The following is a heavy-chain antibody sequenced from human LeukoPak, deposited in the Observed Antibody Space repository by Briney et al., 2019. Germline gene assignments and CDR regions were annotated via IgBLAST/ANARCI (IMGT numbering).Heavy chain of an antibody. CDR2: IIPIFGTA. J-gene: IGHJ6*02. V-gene: IGHV1-69*13. D-gene: IGHD6-6*01. CDR1: GGTFSSYA. Sequence: SVKVSCKASGGTFSSYAISWVRQAPGQGLEWMGGIIPIFGTANYAQKFQGRVTITADESTSTAYMELSSLRSEDTAVYYCARDLSGYGSSSVYYYYGMDVWGQGTTVTVSS. CDR3: ARDLSGYGSSSVYYYYGMDV.